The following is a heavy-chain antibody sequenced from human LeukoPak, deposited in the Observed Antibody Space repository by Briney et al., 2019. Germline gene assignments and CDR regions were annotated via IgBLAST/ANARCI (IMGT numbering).Heavy chain of an antibody. D-gene: IGHD1-26*01. CDR2: INHSGST. V-gene: IGHV4-34*01. Sequence: SETLSLTCAVYGGSFSGYYWSWIRQPPGKGLEWIGEINHSGSTNYNPSLKSRVTISVDTSKNQFSLKLSSVTAADTAVYYCARGSSGSYYLDWYFDLWGRGTLVTVSS. J-gene: IGHJ2*01. CDR3: ARGSSGSYYLDWYFDL. CDR1: GGSFSGYY.